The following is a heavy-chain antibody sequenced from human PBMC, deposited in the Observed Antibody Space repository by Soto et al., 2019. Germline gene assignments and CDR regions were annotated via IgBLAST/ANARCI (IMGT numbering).Heavy chain of an antibody. CDR3: TTTSIADEYGMDV. Sequence: ESGGGLVKPGGSLRLSCAASGFTFSNAWMSWVRQAPGKGLEWVGRIKSKTDGGTTDYAAPVKGRFTISRDDSKNTLYLQMNSLKTEDTAVYYCTTTSIADEYGMDVWGQGTTVTVSS. CDR1: GFTFSNAW. CDR2: IKSKTDGGTT. J-gene: IGHJ6*02. D-gene: IGHD6-6*01. V-gene: IGHV3-15*01.